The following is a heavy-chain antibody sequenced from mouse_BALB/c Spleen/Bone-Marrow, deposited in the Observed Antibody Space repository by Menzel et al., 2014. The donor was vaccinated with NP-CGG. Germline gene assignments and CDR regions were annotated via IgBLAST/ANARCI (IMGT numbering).Heavy chain of an antibody. CDR3: TRGWDGYYFDY. CDR2: IDTSDTYT. Sequence: GAELVMPGASVKMSCKASGYTFTDYWMHWVKQGPGQGLEWIGAIDTSDTYTNYNQKFKGKATLTVDESSSTAYMQLSSLTSEDSAVYFCTRGWDGYYFDYWGQGTTLTVSS. D-gene: IGHD4-1*01. V-gene: IGHV1-69*01. J-gene: IGHJ2*01. CDR1: GYTFTDYW.